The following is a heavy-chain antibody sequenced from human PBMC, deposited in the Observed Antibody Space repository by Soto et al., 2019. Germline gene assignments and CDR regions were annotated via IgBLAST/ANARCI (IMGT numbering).Heavy chain of an antibody. D-gene: IGHD6-13*01. CDR1: GFTFSNAW. CDR3: TTGAASPDY. V-gene: IGHV3-15*01. Sequence: GGSLRLSCAASGFTFSNAWMSWVRQAPGKGLEWVGRIKSKTGGGTTDYAAPVKGRFTISRDDSKNTLYLQMNSLKTEDTAVYYCTTGAASPDYWGQGTLVTVSS. J-gene: IGHJ4*02. CDR2: IKSKTGGGTT.